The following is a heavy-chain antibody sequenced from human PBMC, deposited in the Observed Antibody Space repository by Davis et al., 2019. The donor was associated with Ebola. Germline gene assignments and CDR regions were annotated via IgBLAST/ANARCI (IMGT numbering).Heavy chain of an antibody. V-gene: IGHV3-48*02. CDR1: GFTLSYYG. Sequence: GESLKISCVASGFTLSYYGMNWVRQAPGKGLEWVSYSGSSGSTVSYADSVKGRFTFSRDNAKNSLTLQMTNLRDEDTAVYYCARSASGSLHYWGQGTLVSVSS. D-gene: IGHD3-10*01. CDR3: ARSASGSLHY. J-gene: IGHJ4*02. CDR2: SGSSGSTV.